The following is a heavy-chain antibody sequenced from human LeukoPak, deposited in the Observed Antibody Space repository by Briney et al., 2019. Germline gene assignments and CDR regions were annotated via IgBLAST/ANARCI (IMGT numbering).Heavy chain of an antibody. D-gene: IGHD3-22*01. CDR3: AKDGTMIVGGWIDI. J-gene: IGHJ3*02. Sequence: SETLSLTCTVSGGSISSGGHCWSWIRQHPEKGLEWIGYIHHSGNTYYNPSLKSRVTISVDTSKNQFSLKLSSVTAADTAVYYCAKDGTMIVGGWIDIWGQGTMVTVSS. V-gene: IGHV4-31*03. CDR1: GGSISSGGHC. CDR2: IHHSGNT.